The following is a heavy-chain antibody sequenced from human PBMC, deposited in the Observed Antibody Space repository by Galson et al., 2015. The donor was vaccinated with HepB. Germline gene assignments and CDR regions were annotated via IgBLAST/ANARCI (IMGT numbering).Heavy chain of an antibody. CDR3: ATYHSYDNGGTLHY. CDR1: EFAFGTST. CDR2: ISRSSTYK. J-gene: IGHJ4*02. D-gene: IGHD3-22*01. V-gene: IGHV3-21*01. Sequence: ALRLPCPASEFAFGTSTLNWGRLAPGKGLEWVSSISRSSTYKFYGASVKGRFTVSRDNAKNSLFLQMNSLRAEDTAVYYCATYHSYDNGGTLHYWGQGTLVTVSS.